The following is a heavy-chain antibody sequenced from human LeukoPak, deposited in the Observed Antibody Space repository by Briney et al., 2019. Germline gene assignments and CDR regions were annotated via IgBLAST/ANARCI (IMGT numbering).Heavy chain of an antibody. CDR1: GFTFSGSA. Sequence: PGGSLRLSCAASGFTFSGSAMHWVRQAPGKGLEWVAVISYDGSNKYYADSVKGRFTISRDNSKNTLYLQMNSLRAEDTAVYYCAKLSTGDYVFDYWGQGTLVTVSS. CDR3: AKLSTGDYVFDY. J-gene: IGHJ4*02. V-gene: IGHV3-30*18. CDR2: ISYDGSNK. D-gene: IGHD4-17*01.